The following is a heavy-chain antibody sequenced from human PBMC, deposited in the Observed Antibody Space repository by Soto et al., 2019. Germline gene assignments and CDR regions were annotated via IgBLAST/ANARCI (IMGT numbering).Heavy chain of an antibody. J-gene: IGHJ6*02. Sequence: GGSLILSCAASGFTFSSYAMHWVRQAPGKGLEWVAVISYDGSNKYYADSVKGRFTISRDNSKNTLYLQMNSLRAEDTAVYYCASTVTTYYYYYYGMDVWGQGTTVTVSS. D-gene: IGHD4-17*01. CDR2: ISYDGSNK. CDR3: ASTVTTYYYYYYGMDV. V-gene: IGHV3-30-3*01. CDR1: GFTFSSYA.